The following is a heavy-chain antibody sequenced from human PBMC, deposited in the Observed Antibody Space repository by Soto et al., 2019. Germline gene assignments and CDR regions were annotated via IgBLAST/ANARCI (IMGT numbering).Heavy chain of an antibody. Sequence: PWGSLLLSCASSGFTFSIYAMHWVRQAPGKGLEWVAVISYDGSNKYYADSVKGRFTISRDNSKNALYLQMNSLRAEDTAVYYCARASHRLELRYYGMEVWGQGTTV. D-gene: IGHD1-7*01. CDR2: ISYDGSNK. J-gene: IGHJ6*02. CDR3: ARASHRLELRYYGMEV. CDR1: GFTFSIYA. V-gene: IGHV3-30-3*01.